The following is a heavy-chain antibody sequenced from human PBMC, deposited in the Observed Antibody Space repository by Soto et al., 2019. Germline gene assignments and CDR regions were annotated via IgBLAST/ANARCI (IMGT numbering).Heavy chain of an antibody. Sequence: VASVKVSCKASEYTFTSYVMHWVRQAPGQSLEWMGWINAGNGNTKYSQKFQDRVTITRDTSASTAYMDLSSLRSEDTAVYYCARELQGLYYFDYWGQGTLVTVSS. D-gene: IGHD4-4*01. CDR1: EYTFTSYV. CDR3: ARELQGLYYFDY. V-gene: IGHV1-3*01. J-gene: IGHJ4*02. CDR2: INAGNGNT.